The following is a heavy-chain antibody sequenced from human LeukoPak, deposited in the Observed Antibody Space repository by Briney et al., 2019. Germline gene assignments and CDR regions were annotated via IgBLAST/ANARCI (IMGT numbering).Heavy chain of an antibody. Sequence: ASVKVSCKSSGYTFTGYYMHWVRQAPGQGLEWMGWINPNNGDTKFAQNFQGRVTLTRDMSITTAHMEINRLRSDDTAVYYCARDQIAAPDHFDYWGQGTVVIVST. D-gene: IGHD6-6*01. CDR2: INPNNGDT. V-gene: IGHV1-2*02. CDR1: GYTFTGYY. CDR3: ARDQIAAPDHFDY. J-gene: IGHJ4*02.